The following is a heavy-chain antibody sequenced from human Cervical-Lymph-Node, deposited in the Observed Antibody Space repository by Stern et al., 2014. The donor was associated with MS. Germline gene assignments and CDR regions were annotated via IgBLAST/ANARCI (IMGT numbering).Heavy chain of an antibody. CDR1: GVSISDYF. CDR3: ARDLAD. V-gene: IGHV4-59*01. CDR2: AYYSGAT. Sequence: QLKLQESSPGLVKPSETLSLTCSVSGVSISDYFWNWIRQPPGKGLEWIGSAYYSGATNYNPSLKSRVTIFVDTSKNQFSLKLQSVTAADTAVYYCARDLADWGQGTLVTVSS. J-gene: IGHJ4*02.